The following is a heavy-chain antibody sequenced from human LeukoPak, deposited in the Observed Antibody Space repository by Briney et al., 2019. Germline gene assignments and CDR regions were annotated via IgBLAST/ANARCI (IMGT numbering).Heavy chain of an antibody. CDR3: ATLVRAESPYSSSWYWFDP. CDR1: GYTFTGYY. V-gene: IGHV1-18*04. J-gene: IGHJ5*02. Sequence: GASVKVSCKASGYTFTGYYMHWVRQAPGQGLEWMGWISAYNGNRNYAQKLQGRVTMTTDTSTSTAYMELRSLRSEDTAVYYCATLVRAESPYSSSWYWFDPWGQGTLVTVSS. D-gene: IGHD6-13*01. CDR2: ISAYNGNR.